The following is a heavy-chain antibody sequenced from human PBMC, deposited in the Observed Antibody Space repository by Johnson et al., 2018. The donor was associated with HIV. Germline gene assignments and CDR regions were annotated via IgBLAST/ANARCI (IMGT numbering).Heavy chain of an antibody. V-gene: IGHV3-30*19. Sequence: HVQLVESGGGVVQPGGSLRLSCAASGFTFSSYGMHWVRQAPGKGLEWVAHVGHDGGIYPYAESVKGRFTVYRDNSKNSLYLQMNSLRGEDTAVYYCARDGEGSGSFNAFDMCGQGTLVTVSS. CDR1: GFTFSSYG. J-gene: IGHJ3*02. D-gene: IGHD3-10*01. CDR3: ARDGEGSGSFNAFDM. CDR2: VGHDGGIY.